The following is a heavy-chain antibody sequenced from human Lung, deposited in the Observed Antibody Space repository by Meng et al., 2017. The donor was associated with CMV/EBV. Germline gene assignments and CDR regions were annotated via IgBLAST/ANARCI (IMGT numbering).Heavy chain of an antibody. Sequence: LSCAISGDSVSANNAAWNWFRQSPSRGLEWLGRAYYRSKWYTDYAVSVKRRTTINPDTSKNQFSLQLTSVTPEDTAIYYCARGYDNSHDYWGQGTLVTVSS. CDR1: GDSVSANNAA. D-gene: IGHD3-22*01. J-gene: IGHJ4*02. V-gene: IGHV6-1*01. CDR3: ARGYDNSHDY. CDR2: AYYRSKWYT.